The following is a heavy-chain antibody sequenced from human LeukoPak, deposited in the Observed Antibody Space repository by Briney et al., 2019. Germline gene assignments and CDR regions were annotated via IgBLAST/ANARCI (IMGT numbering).Heavy chain of an antibody. D-gene: IGHD3-10*01. CDR3: ARSTWGSGRCRFDP. J-gene: IGHJ5*02. Sequence: SETLSLTCTVSDDFIRRESWTWIRQPPGKGLEYIGYISYSGTTDYKPSLESRVTISRGPSKNQFSLSLTSVTAADTAVYYCARSTWGSGRCRFDPWGQGTLVTVSS. V-gene: IGHV4-59*01. CDR2: ISYSGTT. CDR1: DDFIRRES.